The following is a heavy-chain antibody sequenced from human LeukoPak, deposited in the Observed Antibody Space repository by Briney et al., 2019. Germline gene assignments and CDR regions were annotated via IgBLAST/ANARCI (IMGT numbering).Heavy chain of an antibody. Sequence: GGSLRLSCAASGFTFSSSAMSWVRQAPGKGLEWVSVISGSGDGTYYADSVKGRFTISRDNSKNTLYLQLNSLRAEGTAVYHCAKRGDPYYFDYWGQGALVTVSA. CDR3: AKRGDPYYFDY. J-gene: IGHJ4*02. CDR2: ISGSGDGT. V-gene: IGHV3-23*01. CDR1: GFTFSSSA. D-gene: IGHD2-21*02.